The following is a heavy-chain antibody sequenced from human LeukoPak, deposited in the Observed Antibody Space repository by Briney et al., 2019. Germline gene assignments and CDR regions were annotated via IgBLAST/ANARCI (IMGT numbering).Heavy chain of an antibody. CDR3: AQRAPPY. V-gene: IGHV3-66*01. Sequence: GRSLRLSCAASGFTFDDYATHWVRQAPGKGLEWVSLIYISGITKYADSVQGRFTISRDNSKNTLDLQLNGLRAEDTAVYYCAQRAPPYWGQGTQVTVSS. CDR1: GFTFDDYA. CDR2: IYISGIT. J-gene: IGHJ4*02.